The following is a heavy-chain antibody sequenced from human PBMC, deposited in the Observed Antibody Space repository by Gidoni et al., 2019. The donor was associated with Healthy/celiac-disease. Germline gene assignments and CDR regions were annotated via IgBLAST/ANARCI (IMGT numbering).Heavy chain of an antibody. CDR3: ARGIAVSDAFDI. D-gene: IGHD6-19*01. V-gene: IGHV4-59*01. J-gene: IGHJ3*02. Sequence: QVQLQESGPGLVKPSDTLSLPCTVSGGSISSYYWRWIRPPPGKGLEWIGYIYYSGSTNYNPSIKSRVTISVDTSKNQFSLKLSPVTAADTAVYYCARGIAVSDAFDIWGQGTMVTVSS. CDR2: IYYSGST. CDR1: GGSISSYY.